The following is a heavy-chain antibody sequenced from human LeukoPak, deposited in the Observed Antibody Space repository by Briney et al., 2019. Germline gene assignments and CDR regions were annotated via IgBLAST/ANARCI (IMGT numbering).Heavy chain of an antibody. V-gene: IGHV4-38-2*02. CDR2: IYHSGRT. J-gene: IGHJ5*02. CDR1: GYSISSGYY. Sequence: SETLSLTCTVSGYSISSGYYWGWIRQPPGKGLEWIGSIYHSGRTFYNPSLKSRVTISVDTSKNQFSLKLSSVTAADTAVYYCARGAAAGTWGQGTLVTVSS. CDR3: ARGAAAGT. D-gene: IGHD6-13*01.